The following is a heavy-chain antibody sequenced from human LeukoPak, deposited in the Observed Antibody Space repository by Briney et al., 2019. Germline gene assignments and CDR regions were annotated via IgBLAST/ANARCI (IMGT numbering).Heavy chain of an antibody. CDR3: TTAVRATSGTRFDA. CDR1: GITFSDAW. J-gene: IGHJ5*02. CDR2: IKAKIDGGTT. D-gene: IGHD1-26*01. Sequence: PGGSLRLSCEASGITFSDAWMSWVRQAPGKGLEWVGRIKAKIDGGTTDYGAPVKDRLIISRDDSKNTLYMQMNSLKTEDTAVYYCTTAVRATSGTRFDAWGQGTLVTVSS. V-gene: IGHV3-15*07.